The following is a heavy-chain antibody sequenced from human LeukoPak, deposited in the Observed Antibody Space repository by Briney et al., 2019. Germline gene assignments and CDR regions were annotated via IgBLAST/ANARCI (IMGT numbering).Heavy chain of an antibody. D-gene: IGHD3-3*01. J-gene: IGHJ6*03. CDR1: GFTFSSYV. Sequence: AGTLRLPCAASGFTFSSYVRRWVRQAPGKGLEWVSSIGGSGGTTYYTDSVKGRFTISRDTAKNTVSLQLNNLRIEDTALYYCAKTSLSDPSGHYYYMDVWGKGTTVTVSS. CDR2: IGGSGGTT. V-gene: IGHV3-23*01. CDR3: AKTSLSDPSGHYYYMDV.